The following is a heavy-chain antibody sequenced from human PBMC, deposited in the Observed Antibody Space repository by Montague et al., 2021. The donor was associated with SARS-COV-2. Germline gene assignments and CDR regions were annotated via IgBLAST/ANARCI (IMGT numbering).Heavy chain of an antibody. Sequence: SLRLSCAASGFPFRINAMSWVRQAPGEGLEWVSGISSGGNKHHADSVKGRFTISRDDSRNTLYLQMHSLRAEDTAMYYCAKNFPGQFYFDDWGQGTLVAVSS. J-gene: IGHJ4*02. CDR3: AKNFPGQFYFDD. D-gene: IGHD2/OR15-2a*01. CDR2: ISSGGNK. CDR1: GFPFRINA. V-gene: IGHV3-23*01.